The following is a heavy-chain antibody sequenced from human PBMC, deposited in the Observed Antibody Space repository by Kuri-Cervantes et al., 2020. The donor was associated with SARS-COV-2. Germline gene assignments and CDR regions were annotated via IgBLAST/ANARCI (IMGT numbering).Heavy chain of an antibody. J-gene: IGHJ4*02. CDR1: GGSISSSSYY. Sequence: SETLSLTCTVSGGSISSSSYYWAWIRQSPGKGPEWIGSVYYDGSTYYTPSLKSRVTISVDTSKTQFSLKVSSVTAADTAVYYCATGSYYVAYDYWGQGTLVTVSS. V-gene: IGHV4-39*01. CDR3: ATGSYYVAYDY. CDR2: VYYDGST. D-gene: IGHD1-26*01.